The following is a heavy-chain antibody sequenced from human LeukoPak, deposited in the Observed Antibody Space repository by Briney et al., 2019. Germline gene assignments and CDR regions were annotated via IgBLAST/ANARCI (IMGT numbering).Heavy chain of an antibody. J-gene: IGHJ4*02. CDR2: IYSSGST. Sequence: PSETLSLTCTVSGGSLSSYYWSWIRQPPGKGLEWIGYIYSSGSTNYNPSLKSRLTISVDASKNQFSLKLTSVTAADTVVYYCARAYYYGSGSYGLDYWGQGTLVTVSS. D-gene: IGHD3-10*01. CDR1: GGSLSSYY. CDR3: ARAYYYGSGSYGLDY. V-gene: IGHV4-59*01.